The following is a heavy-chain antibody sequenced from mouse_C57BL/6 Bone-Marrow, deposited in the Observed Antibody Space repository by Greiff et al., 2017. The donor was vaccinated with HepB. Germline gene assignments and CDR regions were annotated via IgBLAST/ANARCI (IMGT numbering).Heavy chain of an antibody. CDR3: ARGGGYGNSDY. J-gene: IGHJ2*01. CDR1: GYTFTSYW. D-gene: IGHD2-1*01. V-gene: IGHV1-7*01. Sequence: VQLQQSGAELAKPGASVKLSCKASGYTFTSYWMHWVKQRPGQGLEWIGYINPSSGYTKYNQKFKDKATLTAEKSSSPAYMQLSSLTYENSAVYYCARGGGYGNSDYWGQGTTLTVSS. CDR2: INPSSGYT.